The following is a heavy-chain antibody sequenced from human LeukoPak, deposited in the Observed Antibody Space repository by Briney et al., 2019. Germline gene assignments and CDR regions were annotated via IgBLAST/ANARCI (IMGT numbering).Heavy chain of an antibody. D-gene: IGHD1-26*01. Sequence: PGGSLRLSCAASGFTFSNYGMHWVRQAPGKGLEWVATIWYDGSNKYYSDSVKGRFTISRDNSKDTLYLQMSSLRADDSSVYYCARDREVGANWFDPWGQGTLVTVST. J-gene: IGHJ5*02. V-gene: IGHV3-33*01. CDR1: GFTFSNYG. CDR3: ARDREVGANWFDP. CDR2: IWYDGSNK.